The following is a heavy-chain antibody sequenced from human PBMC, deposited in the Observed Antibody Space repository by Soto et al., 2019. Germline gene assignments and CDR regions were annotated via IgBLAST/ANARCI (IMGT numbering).Heavy chain of an antibody. J-gene: IGHJ5*02. V-gene: IGHV4-31*03. CDR3: AKTSSSGYYENYNWFDP. D-gene: IGHD3-22*01. Sequence: KTSETLSLTCTVSGGSISSGGYYWSWIRQHPGKGLEWIGYIYYSGSTYYNPSLKSRVTISVDTSKNQFSLKLSSVTAADTAVYYCAKTSSSGYYENYNWFDPWGQGTLVTVSS. CDR1: GGSISSGGYY. CDR2: IYYSGST.